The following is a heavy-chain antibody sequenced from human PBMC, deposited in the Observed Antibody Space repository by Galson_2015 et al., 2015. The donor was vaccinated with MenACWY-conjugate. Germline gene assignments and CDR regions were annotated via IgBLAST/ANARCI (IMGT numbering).Heavy chain of an antibody. J-gene: IGHJ4*02. CDR2: INNIGNEK. CDR1: GLRFNNSW. Sequence: SLRLSCAVSGLRFNNSWISWVRQAPGKGLEWVANINNIGNEKYYVDSVRGRFTISRDNALESVFLQMTSLRVEDTAVYYCGRDPGWGAIDYWGQGTLVTVSS. CDR3: GRDPGWGAIDY. V-gene: IGHV3-7*03. D-gene: IGHD7-27*01.